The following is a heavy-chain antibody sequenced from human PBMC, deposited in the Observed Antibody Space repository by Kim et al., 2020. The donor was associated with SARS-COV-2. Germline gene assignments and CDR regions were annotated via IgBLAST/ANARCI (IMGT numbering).Heavy chain of an antibody. CDR3: ARDLGSGSYTPGGYYYGMDV. CDR2: ISAYNGNT. V-gene: IGHV1-18*01. CDR1: GYTFTSYG. Sequence: ASVKVSCKASGYTFTSYGISWVRQAPGQGLEWMGWISAYNGNTNYAQKLQGRVTMTTDTSTSTAYMELRSLRSDDTAVYYCARDLGSGSYTPGGYYYGMDVWGQGTTVTVSS. D-gene: IGHD3-10*01. J-gene: IGHJ6*02.